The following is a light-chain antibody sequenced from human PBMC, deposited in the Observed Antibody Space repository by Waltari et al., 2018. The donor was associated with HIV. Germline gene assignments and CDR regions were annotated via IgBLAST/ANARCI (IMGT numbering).Light chain of an antibody. J-gene: IGLJ2*01. CDR3: QTWGTGIHVV. CDR1: SGHSSSA. Sequence: QLVLTQSPSASASLGASVKLTCTLSSGHSSSAIAWHQQQPEKGPRYLMKVNSDGSHNKWDGIPDRFSGSSSGAERYLTISSLQSEDEADYYCQTWGTGIHVVFGGGTKLTVL. CDR2: VNSDGSH. V-gene: IGLV4-69*01.